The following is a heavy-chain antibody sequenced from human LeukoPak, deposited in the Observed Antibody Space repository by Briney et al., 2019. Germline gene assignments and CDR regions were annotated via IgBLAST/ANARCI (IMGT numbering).Heavy chain of an antibody. V-gene: IGHV3-23*01. Sequence: GGSLRLSCAASGFTFSSSWMSWVRQAPGKGLEWVSAISGSGGSTYYADSVKGRFTISRDNSKNTLYLQMNSLRAEDTAVYYCAKVGYCSSTSCPTNVDYWGQGTLVTVSS. J-gene: IGHJ4*02. CDR1: GFTFSSSW. CDR2: ISGSGGST. CDR3: AKVGYCSSTSCPTNVDY. D-gene: IGHD2-2*01.